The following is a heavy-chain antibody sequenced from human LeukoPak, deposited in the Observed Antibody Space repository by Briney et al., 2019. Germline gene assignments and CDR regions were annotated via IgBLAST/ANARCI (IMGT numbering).Heavy chain of an antibody. D-gene: IGHD3-10*01. V-gene: IGHV3-30*04. CDR1: GFTFSSYA. CDR2: ISYDGSNK. Sequence: GRSLRLSCAASGFTFSSYAMHWVRQAPGKGLEWVAVISYDGSNKYYADSVKGRFTISRDNSKSTLYLQMNSLRAEDTAVYYCARAGGGNWGQGTLVTVSS. CDR3: ARAGGGN. J-gene: IGHJ4*02.